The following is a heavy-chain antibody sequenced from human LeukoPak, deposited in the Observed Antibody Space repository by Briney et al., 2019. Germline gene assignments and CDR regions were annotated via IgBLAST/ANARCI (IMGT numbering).Heavy chain of an antibody. V-gene: IGHV4-39*02. D-gene: IGHD4-17*01. CDR2: VYYGGKT. J-gene: IGHJ5*02. CDR3: ARVGDYGDYVDWFDP. CDR1: DDSISSGAYS. Sequence: SETLSLTCTVSDDSISSGAYSWVWVRQPPGKGLEFIGTVYYGGKTYYNPSLKSRVTMSVDTPKRHFSLKMNSVTAADTAVYYCARVGDYGDYVDWFDPWGQGTLVTVSS.